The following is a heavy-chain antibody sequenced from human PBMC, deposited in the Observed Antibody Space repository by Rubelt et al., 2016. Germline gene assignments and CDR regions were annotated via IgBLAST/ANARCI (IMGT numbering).Heavy chain of an antibody. CDR2: IKQDGSDK. V-gene: IGHV3-7*04. J-gene: IGHJ5*02. CDR1: GFTFSSYW. Sequence: EVQLVESGGGLVQPGGSLRLSCAASGFTFSSYWMTWVRQAPGKGLEWVANIKQDGSDKFYVDSVKGRFTISRDNAKNSLYMQMNSLRADGTAVYYCARAKLRCLEWTYNWFDPWGQGTLVTVSS. D-gene: IGHD3-3*01. CDR3: ARAKLRCLEWTYNWFDP.